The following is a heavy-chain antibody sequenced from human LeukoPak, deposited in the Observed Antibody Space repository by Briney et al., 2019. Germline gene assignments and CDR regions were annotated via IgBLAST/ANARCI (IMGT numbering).Heavy chain of an antibody. Sequence: GGSLRLSCAASGFTFSSYAMSWVRQAPGKGLEWVSYISSSSSTIYYADSVKGRFTISRDNAKNSLYLQMNSLRAEDTAVYYCARDSGHVDTAMAHDYWGQGTLVTVSS. D-gene: IGHD5-18*01. CDR1: GFTFSSYA. CDR2: ISSSSSTI. CDR3: ARDSGHVDTAMAHDY. V-gene: IGHV3-48*04. J-gene: IGHJ4*02.